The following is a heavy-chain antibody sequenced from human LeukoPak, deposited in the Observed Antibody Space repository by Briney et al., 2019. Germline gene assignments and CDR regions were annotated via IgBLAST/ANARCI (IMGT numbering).Heavy chain of an antibody. CDR3: ARGFGSSWFYFDY. J-gene: IGHJ4*02. D-gene: IGHD6-13*01. V-gene: IGHV3-74*01. CDR2: ISADGSSF. CDR1: GFTFSASW. Sequence: GGSLRLSCAASGFTFSASWMHWARRVPGKGLVWVSRISADGSSFSYADSVKGRFTTSRDNAKNTVYLQMNSLRAEDTAVYHCARGFGSSWFYFDYWGQGTPITVSS.